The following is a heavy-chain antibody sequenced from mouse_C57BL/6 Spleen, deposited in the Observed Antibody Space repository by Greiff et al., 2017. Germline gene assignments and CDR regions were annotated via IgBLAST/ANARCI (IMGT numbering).Heavy chain of an antibody. CDR1: GYTFTSYW. CDR2: NTPSSGYT. V-gene: IGHV1-7*01. Sequence: VQLQQSGAELAKPGASVTLSCKASGYTFTSYWMHWVKQRPGQGLEWIGYNTPSSGYTKYNQKFKDKATFTADKSSSTAYMQLSSLTYEYSAVYYCANYGSSRYYAMDYWGQGTSVTVSS. CDR3: ANYGSSRYYAMDY. D-gene: IGHD1-1*01. J-gene: IGHJ4*01.